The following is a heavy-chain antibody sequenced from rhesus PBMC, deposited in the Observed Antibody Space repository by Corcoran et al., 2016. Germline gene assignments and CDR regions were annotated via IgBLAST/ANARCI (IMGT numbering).Heavy chain of an antibody. V-gene: IGHV4-147*01. D-gene: IGHD6-43*01. CDR2: IYGGSGST. CDR3: AKYSSSSFDY. CDR1: GGSISSYW. J-gene: IGHJ4*01. Sequence: QVQLQESGPGVVKPSETLSLTCGVSGGSISSYWWDWIRQPPGKGLEWIGQIYGGSGSTSYNPSLKSRVPISSDTSKNQLSLKLSSVTAADTAVYYCAKYSSSSFDYWGQGVLVTVSS.